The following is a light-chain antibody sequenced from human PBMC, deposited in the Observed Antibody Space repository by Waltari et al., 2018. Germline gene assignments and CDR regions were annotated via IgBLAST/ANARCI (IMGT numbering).Light chain of an antibody. CDR1: TEDVTIGHY. V-gene: IGLV7-46*01. CDR2: DTD. J-gene: IGLJ2*01. CDR3: SLSYSGVRV. Sequence: AVVPQEPSLTVSPGGTVPLTCDSKTEDVTIGHYSYWLQQRPGQAPRTLIYDTDNKHSWTPARFSGSLLGGKAALTLSGAQPEDEADYYCSLSYSGVRVFGGGTKLTVL.